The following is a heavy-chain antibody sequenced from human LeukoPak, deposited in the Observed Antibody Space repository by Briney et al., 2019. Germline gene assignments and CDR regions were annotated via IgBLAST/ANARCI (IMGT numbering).Heavy chain of an antibody. Sequence: SETLSLTCTVSGGSISNYYWSWIRQPPGKGLEWIGYIYYSGSTNYNPSLKSRVTISVDTSKNQFSLKLSSVTAADTAVYYCARGPGRELLWRWGQGTLVTVSS. CDR1: GGSISNYY. V-gene: IGHV4-59*01. CDR3: ARGPGRELLWR. D-gene: IGHD1-26*01. J-gene: IGHJ4*02. CDR2: IYYSGST.